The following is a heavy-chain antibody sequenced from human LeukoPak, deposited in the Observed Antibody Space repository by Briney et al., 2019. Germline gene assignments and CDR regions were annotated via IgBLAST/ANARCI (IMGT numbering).Heavy chain of an antibody. J-gene: IGHJ4*02. V-gene: IGHV3-7*01. CDR3: ARVLGVDTAMGGGDY. D-gene: IGHD5-18*01. CDR1: GFTSSSYW. CDR2: IKQDGSEK. Sequence: GGSLRLSCAASGFTSSSYWMSWVRQAPGKGLEWVANIKQDGSEKYYVDSVKGRFTISRDNAKNSLYLQMNSLRAEDTAVYYCARVLGVDTAMGGGDYWGQGTLVTVSS.